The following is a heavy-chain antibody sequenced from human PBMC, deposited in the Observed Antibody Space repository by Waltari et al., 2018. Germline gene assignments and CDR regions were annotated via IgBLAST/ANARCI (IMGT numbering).Heavy chain of an antibody. V-gene: IGHV3-30*18. CDR1: GFTFSSYG. Sequence: QVQLVESGGGVVQPGRSLRLSCAASGFTFSSYGMHWVRQAPGKGLEWVAGIWYDGSNKYYADSVKGRFTISRDNSKNTLYLQMNSLRAEDTAMYYCAKDTLFGGQGTMVTVSS. CDR2: IWYDGSNK. J-gene: IGHJ3*01. CDR3: AKDTLF. D-gene: IGHD3-3*01.